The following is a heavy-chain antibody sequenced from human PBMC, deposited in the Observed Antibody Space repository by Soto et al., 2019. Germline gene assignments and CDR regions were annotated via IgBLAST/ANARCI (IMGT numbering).Heavy chain of an antibody. CDR2: ISYDGSNK. Sequence: AGGSLRLSCAASGFTFSSYGMHWVRQSPGKGLEWVAVISYDGSNKYYADSVKGRFTISRDNSKNTLYLQMNSLRAEDTAVYYCAKAGEYSSSSPFDYWGQGTLVTVSS. V-gene: IGHV3-30*18. CDR1: GFTFSSYG. D-gene: IGHD6-6*01. CDR3: AKAGEYSSSSPFDY. J-gene: IGHJ4*02.